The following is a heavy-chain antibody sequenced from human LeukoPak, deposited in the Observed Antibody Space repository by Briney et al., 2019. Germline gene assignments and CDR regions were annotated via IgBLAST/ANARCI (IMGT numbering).Heavy chain of an antibody. V-gene: IGHV3-48*01. Sequence: GGSLRLSCAASGFTFSSYSMNWVRQAPGKGLEWVSYISSSSSTIYYADSVKGRFTISRDNAKDSLYLQMNSLRAEDTAVYYCARVIMITFGGVIGPDDDAFDIWGQGTMVTVSS. CDR3: ARVIMITFGGVIGPDDDAFDI. D-gene: IGHD3-16*02. CDR2: ISSSSSTI. J-gene: IGHJ3*02. CDR1: GFTFSSYS.